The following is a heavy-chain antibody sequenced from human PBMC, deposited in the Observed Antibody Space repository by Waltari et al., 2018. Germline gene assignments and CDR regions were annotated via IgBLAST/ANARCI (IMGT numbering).Heavy chain of an antibody. CDR2: IKQDGRET. D-gene: IGHD6-25*01. CDR3: ARDSLATGYWYFDQ. J-gene: IGHJ2*01. Sequence: EVQLVESGGGLVQPGGSLKLSCAASGFIFSNYWMSWVRQAPGKGLEGVARIKQDGRETYFVDSLKGRFTISRDNTENSMYLQMDSLRAEDTAHYYCARDSLATGYWYFDQWGRGTLVTVSS. CDR1: GFIFSNYW. V-gene: IGHV3-7*01.